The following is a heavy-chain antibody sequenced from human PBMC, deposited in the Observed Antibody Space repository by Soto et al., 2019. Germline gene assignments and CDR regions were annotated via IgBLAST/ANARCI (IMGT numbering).Heavy chain of an antibody. Sequence: QVQLVQSGAEVNKPGSSLKVSCKASGGTFRSYANSWVRQAPGQGLEWMGGIIPIFDTANYAQKFQERVTITADESTSTASMELSSLRSEDTAVYYCARIRPTVTTRDDAFDIWGQGTMVTVSS. CDR1: GGTFRSYA. V-gene: IGHV1-69*01. D-gene: IGHD4-17*01. CDR2: IIPIFDTA. CDR3: ARIRPTVTTRDDAFDI. J-gene: IGHJ3*02.